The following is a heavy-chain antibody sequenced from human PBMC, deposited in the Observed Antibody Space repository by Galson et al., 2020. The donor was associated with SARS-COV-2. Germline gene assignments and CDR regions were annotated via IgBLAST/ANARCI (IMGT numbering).Heavy chain of an antibody. J-gene: IGHJ4*02. V-gene: IGHV4-30-2*01. CDR2: IYDSGNT. CDR3: ARGQQNELLTAFEL. Sequence: QTLSLTCAVSGGSISSGSYSWSWIRQPPGKGLEWIGYIYDSGNTYYNPSLKSRVTISVDRSKNQFSLKLNSVTAADTAVYYCARGQQNELLTAFELWGQGTLVTVSS. D-gene: IGHD1-26*01. CDR1: GGSISSGSYS.